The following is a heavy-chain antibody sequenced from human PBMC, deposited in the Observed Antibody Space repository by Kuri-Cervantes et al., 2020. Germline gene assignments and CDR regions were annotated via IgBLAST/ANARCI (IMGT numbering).Heavy chain of an antibody. CDR3: ARDSPGDYWYFDI. Sequence: SETLSLTCAVYGGSFSGYYWSWIRQPPGKGLEWIGEINHSGSTNYNPSLKSRVTISVDTSKNQFSLKLSSVTSADTAVYYCARDSPGDYWYFDIWGRGTLVTVSS. J-gene: IGHJ2*01. CDR2: INHSGST. D-gene: IGHD1-1*01. CDR1: GGSFSGYY. V-gene: IGHV4-34*01.